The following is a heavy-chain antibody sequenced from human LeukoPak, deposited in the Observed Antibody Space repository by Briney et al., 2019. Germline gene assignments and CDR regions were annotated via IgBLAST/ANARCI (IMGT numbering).Heavy chain of an antibody. CDR3: ARSVYPRENWFDP. CDR1: GYTFTSYY. V-gene: IGHV1-46*01. CDR2: INPSGGST. J-gene: IGHJ5*02. Sequence: AASVKVSCKASGYTFTSYYMHWVRQAPGQGLEWMGIINPSGGSTSYAQKFQSRVTMTRDMSTSTVYMELSSLRSEDTAVYYCARSVYPRENWFDPWGQGTLVTVSS. D-gene: IGHD1-26*01.